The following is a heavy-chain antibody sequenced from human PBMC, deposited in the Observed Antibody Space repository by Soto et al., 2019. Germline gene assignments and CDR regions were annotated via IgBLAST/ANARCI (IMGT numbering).Heavy chain of an antibody. CDR3: ARAFWSGYNDY. V-gene: IGHV4-59*01. CDR1: GGSISSYY. Sequence: QVQLQESGPGLVKPSETLSLTCTVSGGSISSYYWSWIRQPPGKGLEWIGYIYYSGSTNYNPSLKSRVTISVDTSKNQFSLKLSSVTAADTAVYYCARAFWSGYNDYWGQGTLVTVSS. D-gene: IGHD3-3*01. CDR2: IYYSGST. J-gene: IGHJ4*02.